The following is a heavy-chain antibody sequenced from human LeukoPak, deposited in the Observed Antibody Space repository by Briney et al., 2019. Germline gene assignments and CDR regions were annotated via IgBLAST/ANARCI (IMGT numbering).Heavy chain of an antibody. Sequence: GGSLRLSCAASGFTFSNYAMGWVRQAPGKGLEWVSAISGGGHNTYYADSVKGRFTISRDDSRNTLFLQMNSLRAEDTAVYYCARGGALGFCSGGACYSTFDYWGQGTQVTVSS. CDR1: GFTFSNYA. V-gene: IGHV3-23*01. J-gene: IGHJ4*02. CDR2: ISGGGHNT. CDR3: ARGGALGFCSGGACYSTFDY. D-gene: IGHD2-15*01.